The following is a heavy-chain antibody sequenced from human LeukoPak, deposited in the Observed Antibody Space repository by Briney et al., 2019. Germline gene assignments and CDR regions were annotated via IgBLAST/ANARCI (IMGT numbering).Heavy chain of an antibody. CDR1: GFTFRNYV. V-gene: IGHV3-23*01. Sequence: GGSLRLSCAASGFTFRNYVIHWVRQAPGKGLEWVSTISAGGGTTYYADSVKGRFTISRDSSKITLYLQMNSLRAEDTAVYYCAKVRASSGYFDYWGQGTLVTVSS. CDR2: ISAGGGTT. J-gene: IGHJ4*02. CDR3: AKVRASSGYFDY. D-gene: IGHD3-22*01.